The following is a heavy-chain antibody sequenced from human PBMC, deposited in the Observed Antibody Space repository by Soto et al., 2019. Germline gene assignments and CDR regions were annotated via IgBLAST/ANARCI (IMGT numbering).Heavy chain of an antibody. V-gene: IGHV3-21*01. CDR3: ARESEDLTSNFDY. CDR1: GFTFTRYS. CDR2: ISSTTNYI. J-gene: IGHJ4*02. Sequence: GGSLRLSCAASGFTFTRYSMNWVRQAPGKGLEWVSSISSTTNYIYYADSMKGRFTVSRDNAKNSVYLDMNSLSAEDTAVYYCARESEDLTSNFDYWGQGTLVTV.